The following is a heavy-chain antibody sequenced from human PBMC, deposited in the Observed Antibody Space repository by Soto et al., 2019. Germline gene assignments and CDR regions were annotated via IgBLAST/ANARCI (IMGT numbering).Heavy chain of an antibody. V-gene: IGHV3-21*01. CDR3: ARESEDLTSNFDY. CDR1: GFTFTRYS. CDR2: ISSTTNYI. J-gene: IGHJ4*02. Sequence: GGSLRLSCAASGFTFTRYSMNWVRQAPGKGLEWVSSISSTTNYIYYADSMKGRFTVSRDNAKNSVYLDMNSLSAEDTAVYYCARESEDLTSNFDYWGQGTLVTV.